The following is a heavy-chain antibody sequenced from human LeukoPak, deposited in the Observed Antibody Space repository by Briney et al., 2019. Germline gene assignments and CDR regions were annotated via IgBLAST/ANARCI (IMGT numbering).Heavy chain of an antibody. D-gene: IGHD1-26*01. Sequence: SEKVSCKASGGTFSSYAISWVRQAPGQGLEWMGGIIPIFGTANYAQKFQGRVTITTDESTSTAYMELSSLRSEDTAVYYCARDGSGSYGDNAFDIWGQGTMVTVSS. CDR1: GGTFSSYA. CDR2: IIPIFGTA. CDR3: ARDGSGSYGDNAFDI. J-gene: IGHJ3*02. V-gene: IGHV1-69*05.